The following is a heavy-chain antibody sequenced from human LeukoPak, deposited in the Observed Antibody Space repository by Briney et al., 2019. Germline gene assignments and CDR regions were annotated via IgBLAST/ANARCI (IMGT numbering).Heavy chain of an antibody. J-gene: IGHJ6*02. Sequence: LRLSCAASGFTFSSYSMNWVRQAPGKGLEWVSGISWNRGSIGYANSVKGRFTISRDNAKNSLYLQMNSLRAEDTALYYCTKDISASGNYGMDVWGQGTTVTVSS. CDR2: ISWNRGSI. D-gene: IGHD3-10*01. CDR1: GFTFSSYS. V-gene: IGHV3-9*01. CDR3: TKDISASGNYGMDV.